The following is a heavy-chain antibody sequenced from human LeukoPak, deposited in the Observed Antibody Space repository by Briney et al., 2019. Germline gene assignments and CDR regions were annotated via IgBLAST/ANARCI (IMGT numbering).Heavy chain of an antibody. CDR1: GGSISSSSYY. CDR3: AVSGYSYGLGFRDYYYYMDV. Sequence: SETLSLTCTVSGGSISSSSYYWGWIRQPPGKGLEWIGSIYYSGSTYYNPSLKSRVTISVDTSKNQFSLKLSSVTAADTAVYYCAVSGYSYGLGFRDYYYYMDVWGKGTTVTVSS. V-gene: IGHV4-39*07. J-gene: IGHJ6*03. D-gene: IGHD5-18*01. CDR2: IYYSGST.